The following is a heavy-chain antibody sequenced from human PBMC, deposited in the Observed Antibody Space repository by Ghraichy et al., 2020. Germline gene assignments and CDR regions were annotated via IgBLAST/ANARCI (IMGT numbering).Heavy chain of an antibody. J-gene: IGHJ4*02. CDR3: ARDHQSFEGVSDY. CDR2: ISGYNGDT. Sequence: ASVKVSCKTSGFTFTRYGFTWVRQAPGQGLEWMGWISGYNGDTDYALNLQGRVTLTTDTSTNTAYLEVRNLRADDTAVYFCARDHQSFEGVSDYWGQGTLVTVS. V-gene: IGHV1-18*01. CDR1: GFTFTRYG. D-gene: IGHD2-2*01.